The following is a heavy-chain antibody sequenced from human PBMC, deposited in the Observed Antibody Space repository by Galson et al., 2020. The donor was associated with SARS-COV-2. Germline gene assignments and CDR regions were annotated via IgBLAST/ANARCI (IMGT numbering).Heavy chain of an antibody. CDR2: IQSKTDGGTT. D-gene: IGHD3-10*01. V-gene: IGHV3-15*01. CDR1: GFTFNNAW. Sequence: GGSLRLSCAASGFTFNNAWMTWVRQAPGKGLEWVGLIQSKTDGGTTDYAAPVKGRFTISRDDSKNTLYLQVNSLKTEDTAIYYCATRRGDWGQGTLVTGSS. J-gene: IGHJ4*02. CDR3: ATRRGD.